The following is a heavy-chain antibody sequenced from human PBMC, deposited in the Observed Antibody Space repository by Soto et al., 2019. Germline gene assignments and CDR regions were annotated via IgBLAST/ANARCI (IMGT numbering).Heavy chain of an antibody. Sequence: SETLSLTCTVSGGSISSGGYYWSWIRQHPGKGLEWIGYIYYSGSTYYNPSLKSRVTISVDTSKNQFSLKLSSVTAADTAVYYCARGWLQFYSFDYWGQGTLVTVSS. D-gene: IGHD5-12*01. CDR1: GGSISSGGYY. V-gene: IGHV4-31*03. J-gene: IGHJ4*02. CDR3: ARGWLQFYSFDY. CDR2: IYYSGST.